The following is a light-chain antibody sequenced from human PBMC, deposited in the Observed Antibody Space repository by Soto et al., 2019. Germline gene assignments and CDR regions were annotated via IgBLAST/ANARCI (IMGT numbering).Light chain of an antibody. V-gene: IGKV3D-20*02. CDR2: RAS. CDR3: QQRSNWPRIT. J-gene: IGKJ5*01. Sequence: EIVLTQSPGTLSLSPGERARLSCRASQSVSSSYLAWYQQKPGQAPKVLIYRASSRATGIPDRFSGSGSGTDFTLTISRLEPEDFAVYYCQQRSNWPRITFGQGTRLEIK. CDR1: QSVSSSY.